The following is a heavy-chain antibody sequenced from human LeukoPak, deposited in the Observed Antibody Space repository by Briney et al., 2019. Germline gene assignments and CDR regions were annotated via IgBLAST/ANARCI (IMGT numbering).Heavy chain of an antibody. J-gene: IGHJ5*02. V-gene: IGHV1-18*01. CDR1: GYTFTSYG. Sequence: GASVKVSCKASGYTFTSYGISWVRQAPGQGLEWMGWISAYNGNTNYAQKLQGRVTMTRDTSTSTVYMELSSLRSEDTAVYYCASSEVVTAIPGPWGQGTLVTVSS. D-gene: IGHD2-21*02. CDR3: ASSEVVTAIPGP. CDR2: ISAYNGNT.